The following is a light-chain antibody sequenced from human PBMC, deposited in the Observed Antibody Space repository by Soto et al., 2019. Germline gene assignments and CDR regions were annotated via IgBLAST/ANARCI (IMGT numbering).Light chain of an antibody. CDR2: DNT. CDR1: KSNIGAGFA. J-gene: IGLJ1*01. V-gene: IGLV1-40*01. Sequence: QSALTQPPSVSGAPGQRVTVSCTGRKSNIGAGFAVHWYQRIPGAAPRLLIYDNTDRPSGVPDRFSASTSGTSASLTINGLQAEDEGDYYCQSYDSRLTGSYVFGTGTKVTVL. CDR3: QSYDSRLTGSYV.